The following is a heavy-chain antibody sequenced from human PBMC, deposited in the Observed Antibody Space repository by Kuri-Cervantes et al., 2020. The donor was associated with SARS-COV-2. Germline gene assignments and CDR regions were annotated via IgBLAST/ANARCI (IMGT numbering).Heavy chain of an antibody. Sequence: ASVKVSCKASGYTFITYGISWVRQAPGQELEWLGWISVWNRNTDYAQKVQGRVTMTTDTSTSTAYMELRSLRSDDTAVYFCARGYYSHFDYWGQGTLVTVSS. J-gene: IGHJ4*02. CDR3: ARGYYSHFDY. CDR2: ISVWNRNT. V-gene: IGHV1-18*04. CDR1: GYTFITYG. D-gene: IGHD1-26*01.